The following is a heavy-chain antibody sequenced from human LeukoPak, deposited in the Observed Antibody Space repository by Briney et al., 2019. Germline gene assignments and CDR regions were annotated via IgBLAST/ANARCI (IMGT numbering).Heavy chain of an antibody. J-gene: IGHJ3*02. CDR2: ISSSSSYI. V-gene: IGHV3-21*01. CDR3: ASPRGLFAPAFDI. D-gene: IGHD3-10*01. Sequence: PGGSLRLSCAASGFTFSSYSMNWVRQAPGKGLEWVSSISSSSSYIYYADSVKGGFTISRDNAKNSLYLQMNSLRAEDTAVYYCASPRGLFAPAFDIWGQGTMVTVSS. CDR1: GFTFSSYS.